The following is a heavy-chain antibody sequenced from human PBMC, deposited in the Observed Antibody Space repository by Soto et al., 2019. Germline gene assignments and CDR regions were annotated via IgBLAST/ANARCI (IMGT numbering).Heavy chain of an antibody. J-gene: IGHJ6*02. V-gene: IGHV4-30-4*01. CDR2: IYYSGST. CDR3: AILAPDSSSWYRRGYYYYGMDV. CDR1: GGSISSGDYY. Sequence: PSETLSLTCTVSGGSISSGDYYWSWIRQPPGKGLAWIGYIYYSGSTYYNPSLKSRVTISVDTSKNQFSLKLSSVTAADTAVYYCAILAPDSSSWYRRGYYYYGMDVWGQGTTVTSP. D-gene: IGHD6-13*01.